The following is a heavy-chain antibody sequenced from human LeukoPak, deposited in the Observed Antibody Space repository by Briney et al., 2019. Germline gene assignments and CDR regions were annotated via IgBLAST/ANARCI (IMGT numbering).Heavy chain of an antibody. CDR3: ARDLGGSYSSETWFDP. CDR2: INHSGST. V-gene: IGHV4-34*01. Sequence: ASETLSLTCAVYGGSFSGYYWSWIRQPPGKGLEWIGEINHSGSTNYNPSLKSRVTISVDTSKNQFSLKLSSVTAADTAVYYCARDLGGSYSSETWFDPWGQGTLVTVSS. J-gene: IGHJ5*02. CDR1: GGSFSGYY. D-gene: IGHD1-26*01.